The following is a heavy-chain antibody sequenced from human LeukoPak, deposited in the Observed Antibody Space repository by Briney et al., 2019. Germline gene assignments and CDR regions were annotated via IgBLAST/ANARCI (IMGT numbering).Heavy chain of an antibody. CDR2: ISGSGPYT. Sequence: GGSLRLSCAASGFTFSSYAMSWVRQAPGKGLEWVSGISGSGPYTFYTDSVKGRFAISRDSSKNTLYLQMNSLRAEDTALYYCAKHGYCSGISCFFDFWGQGTLVTVSS. J-gene: IGHJ4*02. CDR3: AKHGYCSGISCFFDF. CDR1: GFTFSSYA. D-gene: IGHD2-2*03. V-gene: IGHV3-23*01.